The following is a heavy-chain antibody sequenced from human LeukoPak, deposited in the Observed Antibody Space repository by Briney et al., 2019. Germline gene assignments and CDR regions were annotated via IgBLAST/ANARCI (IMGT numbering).Heavy chain of an antibody. V-gene: IGHV4-4*07. CDR3: AKSNGYGLIDI. Sequence: SETLSLTCTVSSGSISSYDWSWIRQPAGKGLEWIGRIYTSGSPNYNPSLKSRVTMSLDTSRNQFSLKLNSVTAADTAVYYCAKSNGYGLIDIWGQGTMVTVSS. CDR1: SGSISSYD. CDR2: IYTSGSP. J-gene: IGHJ3*02. D-gene: IGHD3-10*01.